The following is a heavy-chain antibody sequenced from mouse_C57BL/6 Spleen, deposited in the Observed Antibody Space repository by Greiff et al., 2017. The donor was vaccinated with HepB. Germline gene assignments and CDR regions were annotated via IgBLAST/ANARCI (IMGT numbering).Heavy chain of an antibody. CDR3: ARFYDYPYYFDY. D-gene: IGHD2-4*01. CDR1: GYAFSSSW. J-gene: IGHJ2*01. CDR2: IYPGDGDT. V-gene: IGHV1-82*01. Sequence: VKLMESGPELVKPGASVKISCKASGYAFSSSWMNWVKQRPGKGLEWIGRIYPGDGDTNYNGKFKGKATLTADKSSSTAYMQLSSLTSEDSAVYFCARFYDYPYYFDYWGQGTTLTVSS.